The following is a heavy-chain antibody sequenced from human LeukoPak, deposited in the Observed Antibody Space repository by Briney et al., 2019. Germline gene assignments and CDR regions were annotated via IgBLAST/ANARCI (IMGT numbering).Heavy chain of an antibody. D-gene: IGHD3-3*01. Sequence: ASVKVSCKASGYTFTSYDINWVRQATGQGLEWMGWMNPNSGNTGYAQKFQGRVTITRNTSISTAYMELSSLRSEDTAVYYCTTDLMDDFWGGYYKPGARYMDVWGKGTTVTVSS. J-gene: IGHJ6*03. CDR2: MNPNSGNT. CDR3: TTDLMDDFWGGYYKPGARYMDV. V-gene: IGHV1-8*03. CDR1: GYTFTSYD.